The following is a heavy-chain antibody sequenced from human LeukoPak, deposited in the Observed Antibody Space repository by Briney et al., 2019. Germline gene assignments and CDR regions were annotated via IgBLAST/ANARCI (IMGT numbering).Heavy chain of an antibody. CDR3: ARHDSSGYCDY. J-gene: IGHJ4*02. CDR2: IDPSDSST. Sequence: GESLKISCKSSGYSFTRLWIGWVRQLPGKGLEWMGRIDPSDSSTNDSPSFQGHVTISADQSISTAYLQWSRRKASDTAMYYCARHDSSGYCDYWGQGTLITVSS. D-gene: IGHD3-22*01. V-gene: IGHV5-10-1*01. CDR1: GYSFTRLW.